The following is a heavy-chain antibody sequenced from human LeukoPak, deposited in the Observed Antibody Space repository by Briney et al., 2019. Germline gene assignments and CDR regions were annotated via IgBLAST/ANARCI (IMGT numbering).Heavy chain of an antibody. D-gene: IGHD4-11*01. CDR1: GLIFSNAW. Sequence: GGSLRLSCEASGLIFSNAWMTWVRQAPGKGLEWVGRIKDKSQGATRDYAAPVKDRFSISRDDSKNTVYLQINSLKIEDTAVYFCTTWDENYSSSAHWDDAFAIWAKGQRSPSLQ. CDR3: TTWDENYSSSAHWDDAFAI. CDR2: IKDKSQGATR. V-gene: IGHV3-15*01. J-gene: IGHJ3*02.